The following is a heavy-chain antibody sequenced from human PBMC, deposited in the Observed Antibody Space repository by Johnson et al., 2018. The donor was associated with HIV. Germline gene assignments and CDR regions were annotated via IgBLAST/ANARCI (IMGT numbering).Heavy chain of an antibody. V-gene: IGHV3-33*08. CDR3: AREPEGWAFDI. J-gene: IGHJ3*02. CDR1: GLSFSNFG. CDR2: ISFDGNLK. D-gene: IGHD2-15*01. Sequence: QVQLVESGGGVVQPGKSLTLSCVGSGLSFSNFGIHWVRQAPGKGPEWVAVISFDGNLKKYADSVKGRFTISRDNSKNTLYLQMNSLKTEDTAVYYCAREPEGWAFDIWGQGTMVTVSS.